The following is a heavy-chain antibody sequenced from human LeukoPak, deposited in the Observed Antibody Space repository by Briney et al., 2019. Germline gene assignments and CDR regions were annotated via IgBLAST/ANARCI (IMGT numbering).Heavy chain of an antibody. CDR3: ARGYSYGYGPLDY. CDR2: IIPILGIA. D-gene: IGHD5-18*01. V-gene: IGHV1-69*04. J-gene: IGHJ4*02. CDR1: GGTFSSYA. Sequence: SVKVSCKASGGTFSSYAISWVRQAPRQGLEWMGRIIPILGIANYAQKFQGRVTITADKSTSTAYMELSSLRSDDTAVYYCARGYSYGYGPLDYWGQGTLVTVSS.